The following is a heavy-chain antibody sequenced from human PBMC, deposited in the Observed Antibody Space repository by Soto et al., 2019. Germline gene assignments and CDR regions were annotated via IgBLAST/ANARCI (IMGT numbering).Heavy chain of an antibody. CDR1: GGSISSSSYY. D-gene: IGHD2-2*01. CDR2: IYYSGST. Sequence: PSETLSLTCTVSGGSISSSSYYWGWIRQPPGKGLEWIGSIYYSGSTNYNPSLKSRVTISVDTSKNQFSLKLSSVTAADTAVYYCAIPSGGCSSTSCYERASDYYYYMDVWGKGTTVTVSS. CDR3: AIPSGGCSSTSCYERASDYYYYMDV. J-gene: IGHJ6*03. V-gene: IGHV4-39*07.